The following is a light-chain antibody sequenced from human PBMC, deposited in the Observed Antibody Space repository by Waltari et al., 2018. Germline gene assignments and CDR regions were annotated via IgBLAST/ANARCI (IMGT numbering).Light chain of an antibody. CDR2: KAS. Sequence: DIQMTQSPSTLSASIGDRVTLTCRTSQIINGCLAWYQQKPGKAPKVLIYKASSLERGVPSTFSGSGAGTEFTLTISSLQPDDFATYYCQQYYSFPLTFGGGTKLEIK. CDR1: QIINGC. J-gene: IGKJ4*01. V-gene: IGKV1-5*03. CDR3: QQYYSFPLT.